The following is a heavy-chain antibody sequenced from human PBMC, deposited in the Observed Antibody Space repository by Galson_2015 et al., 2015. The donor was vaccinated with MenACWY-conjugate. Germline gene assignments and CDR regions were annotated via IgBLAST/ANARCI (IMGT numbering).Heavy chain of an antibody. CDR3: AKDLVKNYEMLTGYSTDS. D-gene: IGHD3-9*01. V-gene: IGHV3-23*01. CDR2: ISDSGRTT. J-gene: IGHJ5*02. CDR1: GFTFSSYA. Sequence: SLRLSCAASGFTFSSYAMTWVRRAPGKGLEWVSTISDSGRTTYCADSVKGRFFISRDNSKKTVSLQMNSLSAEDTAAYYCAKDLVKNYEMLTGYSTDSWGQGTLVTVSS.